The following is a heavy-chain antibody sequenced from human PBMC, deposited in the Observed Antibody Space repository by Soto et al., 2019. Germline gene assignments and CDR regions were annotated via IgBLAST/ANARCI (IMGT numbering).Heavy chain of an antibody. CDR3: SRDPGFGAIDY. CDR1: GFTFSSSW. J-gene: IGHJ4*02. Sequence: LRLSCAASGFTFSSSWMAWVRQAPGKGLEWVALINPDGSVASYVGSVRGRFIISRDNAQNSLYLQMNSVSAEDTAVYYCSRDPGFGAIDYWGQGTLVTVSS. V-gene: IGHV3-7*01. CDR2: INPDGSVA. D-gene: IGHD3-10*01.